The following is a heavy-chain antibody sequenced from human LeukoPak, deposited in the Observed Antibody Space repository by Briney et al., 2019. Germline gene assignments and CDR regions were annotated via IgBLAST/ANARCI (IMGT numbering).Heavy chain of an antibody. D-gene: IGHD6-13*01. CDR3: ARDGGEGIAADEIDY. Sequence: ASVKVSCKASGYTFTSYGISWVRQAPGQGLEWMGWISAYNGNTNYAQKLQGRVTMTTDTSTSTAYMELRSLRSDDTAVYYCARDGGEGIAADEIDYWGQGTLVTVSS. CDR2: ISAYNGNT. J-gene: IGHJ4*02. CDR1: GYTFTSYG. V-gene: IGHV1-18*04.